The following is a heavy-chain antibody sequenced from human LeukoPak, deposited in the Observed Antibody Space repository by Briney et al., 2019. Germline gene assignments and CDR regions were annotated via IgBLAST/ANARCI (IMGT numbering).Heavy chain of an antibody. CDR1: AFTFSTYA. J-gene: IGHJ2*01. D-gene: IGHD2-2*01. V-gene: IGHV3-30*04. CDR2: ISYDGRNK. Sequence: GRSLRPACSPAAFTFSTYAIHWVRHAPSKWPEWVAVISYDGRNKYYAASVKGRFTISRDNAKNQLYLQMNSLTAEDTALYYCARGCSTTSCYYWYFDLWGRGTLVTVSS. CDR3: ARGCSTTSCYYWYFDL.